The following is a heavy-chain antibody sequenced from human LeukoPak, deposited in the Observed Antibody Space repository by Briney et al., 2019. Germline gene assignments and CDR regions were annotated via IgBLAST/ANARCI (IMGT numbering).Heavy chain of an antibody. Sequence: SETLSLTCAVYGGSFSGYYWSWIRQPPGKGLEWIGEINHSGSTNYNPSLKSRVTISVDTSKNQFTLKLSSVTAADTAVYYCARGRDLTTRYYFDYWGQGTLVTVSS. J-gene: IGHJ4*02. CDR3: ARGRDLTTRYYFDY. D-gene: IGHD1-14*01. V-gene: IGHV4-34*01. CDR2: INHSGST. CDR1: GGSFSGYY.